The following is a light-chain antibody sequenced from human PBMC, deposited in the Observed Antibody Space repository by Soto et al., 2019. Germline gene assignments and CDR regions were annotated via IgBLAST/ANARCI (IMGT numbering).Light chain of an antibody. J-gene: IGKJ1*01. CDR1: QTISCW. CDR3: QHYNSYSEA. V-gene: IGKV1-5*03. Sequence: DIQMTQSPSTLSGSVGDRVTITCRASQTISCWLAWYQQKPGKAPKLLLYKASTLKSGVPSRFSGSGSGTEFTVTISSLQPDDFATYYCQHYNSYSEAFGQGTKVELK. CDR2: KAS.